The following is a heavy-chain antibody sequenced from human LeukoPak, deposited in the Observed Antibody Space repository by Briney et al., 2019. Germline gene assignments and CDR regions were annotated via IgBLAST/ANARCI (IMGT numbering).Heavy chain of an antibody. Sequence: PGRSQRLSCTPSGLTFGNYAMSWVRHAPRKGREWVGFIRSKASGGTTEYAASVKRRFTISGEDSKSIAYLQMNSLKTEDTAVYYWTRDALTMVRGVIDFYYYGMDVWGQGTTVSAS. CDR2: IRSKASGGTT. J-gene: IGHJ6*02. CDR1: GLTFGNYA. V-gene: IGHV3-49*04. CDR3: TRDALTMVRGVIDFYYYGMDV. D-gene: IGHD3-10*01.